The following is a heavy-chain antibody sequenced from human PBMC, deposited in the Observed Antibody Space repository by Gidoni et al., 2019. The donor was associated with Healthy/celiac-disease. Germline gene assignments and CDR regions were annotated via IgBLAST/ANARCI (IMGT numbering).Heavy chain of an antibody. CDR3: ARAPLPADAFDI. V-gene: IGHV3-23*01. CDR2: ISGSGGST. Sequence: EVQLLESGGGLVQPGGSLRLSCAASGFTFSSYAMSWVRKAPGKGLEWVSAISGSGGSTYYADSVKGRFTISRDNSKNTLYLQRNSLRAEDTAVYYCARAPLPADAFDIWGQGTMVTVSS. J-gene: IGHJ3*02. CDR1: GFTFSSYA.